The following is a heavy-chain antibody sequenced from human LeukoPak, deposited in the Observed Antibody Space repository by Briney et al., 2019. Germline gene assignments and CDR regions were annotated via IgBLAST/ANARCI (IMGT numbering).Heavy chain of an antibody. J-gene: IGHJ4*02. D-gene: IGHD3-22*01. Sequence: PSETLSLTCTVSGGSISSSSYYWGWIRQPPGKGLEWIGSIYYSGSTYYNPSLKSRVTISVDTSKNQFSLKLSSVTAADTAVYYCAREGDSNGQASYYFDYWGQGTLVTVSS. V-gene: IGHV4-39*07. CDR2: IYYSGST. CDR1: GGSISSSSYY. CDR3: AREGDSNGQASYYFDY.